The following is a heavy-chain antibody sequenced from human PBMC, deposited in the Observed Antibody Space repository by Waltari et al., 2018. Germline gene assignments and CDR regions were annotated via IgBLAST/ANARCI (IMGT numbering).Heavy chain of an antibody. CDR3: AKGRRSLAGAIDY. Sequence: MHWVRQAPGKGLEWGAVISYDGSIEYYADSVKGRFTISRDNSKNTLYLQMNSLRVEDTAVYYCAKGRRSLAGAIDYWGQGTLVTVSS. D-gene: IGHD6-6*01. V-gene: IGHV3-30*18. J-gene: IGHJ4*02. CDR2: ISYDGSIE.